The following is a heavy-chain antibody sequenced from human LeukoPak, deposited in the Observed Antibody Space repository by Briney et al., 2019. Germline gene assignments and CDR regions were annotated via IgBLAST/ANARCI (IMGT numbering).Heavy chain of an antibody. V-gene: IGHV4-39*07. J-gene: IGHJ4*02. D-gene: IGHD2/OR15-2a*01. Sequence: PSETLSLTCTVSGGSISSSSYYWGWIRQPPGKGLEWIGSIYYSGSTYYNPSLKSRVTISVDTSKNQFSLKLSSVTAADTAVYYCARDGGTFYRNWGQGTLVTVSS. CDR3: ARDGGTFYRN. CDR2: IYYSGST. CDR1: GGSISSSSYY.